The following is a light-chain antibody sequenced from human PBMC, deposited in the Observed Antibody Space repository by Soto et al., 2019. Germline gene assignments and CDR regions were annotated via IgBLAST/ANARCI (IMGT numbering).Light chain of an antibody. CDR3: SSYTSSSTVV. J-gene: IGLJ2*01. CDR1: SSDVGGYNY. CDR2: DVS. Sequence: QSALTQPASVSGSPGQSITISCTGTSSDVGGYNYVSWYQQHPGKAPKLMIYDVSNRPSGVSNRFSGSKSGNTASLTISGLQAEEEADYYCSSYTSSSTVVFGGGTTLTVL. V-gene: IGLV2-14*01.